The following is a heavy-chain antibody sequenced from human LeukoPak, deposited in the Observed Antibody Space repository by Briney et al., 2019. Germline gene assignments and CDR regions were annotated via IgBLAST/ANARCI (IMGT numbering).Heavy chain of an antibody. CDR1: GFTFSSYS. V-gene: IGHV3-21*04. D-gene: IGHD3-16*01. CDR3: AMPKYDYAPFDY. J-gene: IGHJ4*02. CDR2: ISSSSSYI. Sequence: GGSLRLSCAASGFTFSSYSMNWVRQAPGKGLEWVSFISSSSSYIYYADSMKGRFTISRDNAKNSLYLQMNSLKAEDTAVYYCAMPKYDYAPFDYWGQGTLVTVSS.